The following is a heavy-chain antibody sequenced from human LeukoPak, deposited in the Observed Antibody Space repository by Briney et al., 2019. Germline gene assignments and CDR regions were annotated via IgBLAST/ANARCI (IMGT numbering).Heavy chain of an antibody. V-gene: IGHV3-21*01. CDR1: GFTFSSYS. CDR2: ISISSSYI. Sequence: GGSLRLSCAASGFTFSSYSMNWVRQAPGKGLEWVSSISISSSYIYYADSVKGRFTISRDNAKNSLYLQMNSLRAEDTAVYYCARALSSSWYDPYYYGMDVWGQGTTVTVSS. D-gene: IGHD6-13*01. CDR3: ARALSSSWYDPYYYGMDV. J-gene: IGHJ6*02.